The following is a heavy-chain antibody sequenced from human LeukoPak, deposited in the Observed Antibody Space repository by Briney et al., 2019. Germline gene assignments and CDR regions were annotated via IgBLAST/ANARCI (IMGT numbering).Heavy chain of an antibody. V-gene: IGHV4-34*01. CDR3: ARAQTYYYDSSGYPIDAFDI. Sequence: SDTLSLTCAVYGGSFSGYYWSGIRQPPGEGVEWIVEINHSGGTNYNPSLKSRVTISVDTSKNQSSLKLSSVTAADTAVYYCARAQTYYYDSSGYPIDAFDIWGQGTMVTVPS. D-gene: IGHD3-22*01. J-gene: IGHJ3*02. CDR1: GGSFSGYY. CDR2: INHSGGT.